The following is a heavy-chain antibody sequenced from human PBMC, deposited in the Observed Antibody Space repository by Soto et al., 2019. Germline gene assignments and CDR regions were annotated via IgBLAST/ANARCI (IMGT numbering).Heavy chain of an antibody. J-gene: IGHJ4*02. D-gene: IGHD4-17*01. CDR1: GYTFTGYY. CDR2: INPIFGTA. Sequence: QVQLVQSGAEVKKPGASVKVSCKASGYTFTGYYMHWVRQAPGQGLEWMGWINPIFGTANYAQKFQGRVTITADESTSTAYMELSSLRSEDTAVYYCAREGWTTVVQQGYYFDYWGQGTLVTVSS. CDR3: AREGWTTVVQQGYYFDY. V-gene: IGHV1-69*01.